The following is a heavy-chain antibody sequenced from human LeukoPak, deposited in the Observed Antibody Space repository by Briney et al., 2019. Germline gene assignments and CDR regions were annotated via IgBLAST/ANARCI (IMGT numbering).Heavy chain of an antibody. CDR1: GGSISSSSYY. J-gene: IGHJ4*02. D-gene: IGHD6-19*01. Sequence: SETLSLTCTVSGGSISSSSYYWGWIRLPPGKGLDWIGSIYYSGSTYYNPSLKSRVTISVDTSKNQFSLKLSSVTAADTAVYHCARGISSGWLLSVDYWGQGTLVTVSS. CDR2: IYYSGST. CDR3: ARGISSGWLLSVDY. V-gene: IGHV4-39*07.